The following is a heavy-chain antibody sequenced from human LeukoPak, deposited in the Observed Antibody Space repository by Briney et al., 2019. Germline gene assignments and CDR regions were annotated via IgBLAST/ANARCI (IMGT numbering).Heavy chain of an antibody. CDR1: GFTFSSYS. D-gene: IGHD4-17*01. CDR2: IRSSSSTI. CDR3: ARKNYGDYVGGAFDI. V-gene: IGHV3-48*01. J-gene: IGHJ3*02. Sequence: GVSLRLSCAASGFTFSSYSMNWVRQAPGKGLEGVSYIRSSSSTIYYTDSVKGRFTIARDNAKNSLELQMNSLRAEDTAVYYCARKNYGDYVGGAFDIWGQGTMVTVSS.